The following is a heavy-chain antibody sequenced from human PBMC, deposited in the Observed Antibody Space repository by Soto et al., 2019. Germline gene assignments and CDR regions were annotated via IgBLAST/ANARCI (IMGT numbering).Heavy chain of an antibody. V-gene: IGHV3-48*03. Sequence: EVQLVESGGGLVQPGESLRVSCVGSEFSFNDYEMIWVRQAPGKGLEWISYISSGGRTTYYADSVRGRFTISRDNARNSLYLQMHSLRAEDTGVYYCARDKGYSLNFYYGLDVWGQGTTVTV. CDR2: ISSGGRTT. CDR3: ARDKGYSLNFYYGLDV. D-gene: IGHD4-4*01. CDR1: EFSFNDYE. J-gene: IGHJ6*02.